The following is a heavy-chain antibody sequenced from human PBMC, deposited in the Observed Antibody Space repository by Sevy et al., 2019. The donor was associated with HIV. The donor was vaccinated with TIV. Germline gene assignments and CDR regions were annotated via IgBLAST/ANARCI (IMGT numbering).Heavy chain of an antibody. CDR2: ISSSGSTI. V-gene: IGHV3-11*01. CDR3: AREPMGGSSPAMVVNFDY. Sequence: GSLRLSCAASGFTFSDYYMSWIRQAPGKGLEWVSYISSSGSTIYYADSVKGRFTISRDNAKNSLYLQMNSLRAEDTAVYYCAREPMGGSSPAMVVNFDYWGQGTLVTVSS. CDR1: GFTFSDYY. J-gene: IGHJ4*02. D-gene: IGHD5-18*01.